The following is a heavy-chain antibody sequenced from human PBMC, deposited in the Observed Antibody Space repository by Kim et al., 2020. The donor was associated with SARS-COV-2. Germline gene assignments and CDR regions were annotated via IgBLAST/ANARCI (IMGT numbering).Heavy chain of an antibody. Sequence: KKYNAESVKGRFTISRDNSKNTLYLQMNSLRAEDTAVYYCARDLIVGATSYWGQGTLVTVSS. CDR2: KK. CDR3: ARDLIVGATSY. V-gene: IGHV3-30*01. D-gene: IGHD1-26*01. J-gene: IGHJ4*02.